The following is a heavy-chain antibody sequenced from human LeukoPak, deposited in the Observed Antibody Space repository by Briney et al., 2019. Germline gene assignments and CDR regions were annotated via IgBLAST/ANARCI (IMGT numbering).Heavy chain of an antibody. V-gene: IGHV3-48*02. CDR2: ITSSTSTI. CDR1: GFIFTNYS. J-gene: IGHJ6*02. CDR3: ARDSQWGYAMDV. D-gene: IGHD1-26*01. Sequence: QTGGSLRLSCAASGFIFTNYSIDWVRQAPGKGLEWLSFITSSTSTIYYADSVRGRFTISRDNAKNSVYLQMNSLRDEDTAVYYCARDSQWGYAMDVWGQGTTVTVSS.